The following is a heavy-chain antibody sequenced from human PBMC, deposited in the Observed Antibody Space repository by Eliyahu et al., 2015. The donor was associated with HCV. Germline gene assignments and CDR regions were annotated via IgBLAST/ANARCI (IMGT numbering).Heavy chain of an antibody. D-gene: IGHD2-21*01. V-gene: IGHV3-23*01. Sequence: EVQLLESGGGLVQPGGSLRLSCAASGFTFSSYAMSWVRQAPGKGLEWVSGISGSGGSTWYADSVKGRFTISRDNSKKTLYLQLNSLRAEDTAVYYCAKSQFDPVVLPSASFGLDVWGQGTTVIVSS. J-gene: IGHJ6*02. CDR2: ISGSGGST. CDR3: AKSQFDPVVLPSASFGLDV. CDR1: GFTFSSYA.